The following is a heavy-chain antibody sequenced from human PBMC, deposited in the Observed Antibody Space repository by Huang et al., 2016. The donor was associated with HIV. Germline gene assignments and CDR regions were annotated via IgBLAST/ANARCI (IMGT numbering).Heavy chain of an antibody. CDR3: ARGGPYSRDYYYYGMDV. CDR2: IHYSGTT. Sequence: QVQLQESGPGLVKPSETLSLTCTVSGGSISSYYWSCIRQPPGKGLEWIGYIHYSGTTTFHPSLKSRVTTSVDPSKNPFFLKLSSVTAADTAVYYCARGGPYSRDYYYYGMDVWGQGTTVTVSS. V-gene: IGHV4-59*01. J-gene: IGHJ6*02. CDR1: GGSISSYY. D-gene: IGHD6-13*01.